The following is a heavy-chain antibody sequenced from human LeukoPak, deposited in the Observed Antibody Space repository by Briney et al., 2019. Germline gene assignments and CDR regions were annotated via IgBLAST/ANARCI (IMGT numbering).Heavy chain of an antibody. D-gene: IGHD3-10*01. CDR2: FDPEDGET. V-gene: IGHV1-24*01. CDR1: GYTLTELS. J-gene: IGHJ4*02. Sequence: ASVKVSCKVSGYTLTELSMHWVRQAPGKGLEWMGGFDPEDGETIYAQKFQGRVTMTEDTSTDTAYMELSSLRSEDTAVYYCAGTYYYGSGTLFDYWGQGTLVTVSS. CDR3: AGTYYYGSGTLFDY.